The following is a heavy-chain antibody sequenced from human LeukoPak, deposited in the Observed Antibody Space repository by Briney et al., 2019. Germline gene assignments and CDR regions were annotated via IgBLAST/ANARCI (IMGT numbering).Heavy chain of an antibody. CDR3: ARVVPYSSSYFDY. CDR1: GFTFSRYS. D-gene: IGHD6-6*01. Sequence: HPGGSLRLPCAASGFTFSRYSMIWARQAPGKALECVSSISSSRSYIYYADPVTRRFTISRDNAKNSLYLQMNSLRAEDTAVYYCARVVPYSSSYFDYWGQGTLVTVSS. V-gene: IGHV3-21*01. CDR2: ISSSRSYI. J-gene: IGHJ4*02.